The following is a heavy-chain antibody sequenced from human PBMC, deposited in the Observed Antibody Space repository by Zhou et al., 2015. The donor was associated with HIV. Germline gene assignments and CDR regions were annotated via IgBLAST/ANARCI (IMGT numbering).Heavy chain of an antibody. CDR1: GGTFSSYA. V-gene: IGHV1-69*01. CDR3: ARERVVPPIVVVPAAHAGDAFDI. J-gene: IGHJ3*02. Sequence: QVQLVQSGAEVKKPGSSVKVSCKASGGTFSSYAISWVRQAPGQGLEWMGGIIPIFGTANYAQKFQGRVTITADESTSTAYMELSSLRSEDTAVYYCARERVVPPIVVVPAAHAGDAFDIWGQGTMVTVSS. CDR2: IIPIFGTA. D-gene: IGHD2-2*01.